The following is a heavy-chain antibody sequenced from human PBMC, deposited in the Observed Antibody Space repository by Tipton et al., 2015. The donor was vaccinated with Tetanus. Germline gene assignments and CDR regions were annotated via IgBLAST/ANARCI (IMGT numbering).Heavy chain of an antibody. CDR2: IYYSGST. J-gene: IGHJ4*02. V-gene: IGHV4-31*02. CDR3: ARFGAGLQGP. CDR1: GGSITSGGYY. Sequence: LRLSCTVSGGSITSGGYYWSWIRQHPGKGLEWIGDIYYSGSTYYNPSLKSRVTISVDKSISTAYLQWSSLKASDTAMYYCARFGAGLQGPWGQGTLVTVSS. D-gene: IGHD3-10*01.